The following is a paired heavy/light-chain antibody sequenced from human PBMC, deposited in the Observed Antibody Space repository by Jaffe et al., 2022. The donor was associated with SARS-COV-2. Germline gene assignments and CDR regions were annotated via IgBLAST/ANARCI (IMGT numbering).Light chain of an antibody. J-gene: IGLJ2*01. CDR1: NIGSKS. V-gene: IGLV3-21*02. CDR3: QVWFGTSDIL. CDR2: DDT. Sequence: SFVLTQPPSVSVAPGQTARITCGGNNIGSKSVHWYQQKPGQAPVLVVYDDTDRPSGIPERFSGSNSENTATLTISRVEAGDEAVYHCQVWFGTSDILFGGGTQLTVL.
Heavy chain of an antibody. Sequence: VQLVESGGGLVKTGGSLRLSCTASGFIFNDYFMSWIRQAPGKGLEWVSYISSRTGMIYYADSVKGRFTISRDNTKNSLYLQMNSLRAEDTAVYYCARHSANWFDPWGRGTLVTVSS. D-gene: IGHD5-18*01. CDR2: ISSRTGMI. CDR3: ARHSANWFDP. J-gene: IGHJ5*02. V-gene: IGHV3-11*01. CDR1: GFIFNDYF.